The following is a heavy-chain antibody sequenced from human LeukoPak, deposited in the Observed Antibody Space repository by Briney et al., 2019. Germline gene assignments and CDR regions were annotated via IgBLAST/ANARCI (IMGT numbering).Heavy chain of an antibody. J-gene: IGHJ4*02. CDR3: ASDDYSNHYFDY. Sequence: SETLSLTCTVSGGSISSYYWNWIRQPPGKGLEWIGYIYYSGSTNYNPSLKSRVTISVDTSKNQFSLKLSSVTAADTAVYYCASDDYSNHYFDYWGQGTLVTVSS. CDR2: IYYSGST. D-gene: IGHD4-11*01. CDR1: GGSISSYY. V-gene: IGHV4-59*01.